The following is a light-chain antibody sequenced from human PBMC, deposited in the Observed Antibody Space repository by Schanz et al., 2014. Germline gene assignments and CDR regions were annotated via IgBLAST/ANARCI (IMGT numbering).Light chain of an antibody. Sequence: EIVMTQSPGTLSVSPGERATLSCRASQSISSYLSWYQQNPGQAPRLLIYGTSNRASGIPDRFSGSGSGRDFTLTISSLEPEDFAVYYCQQRNNWPLTFGQGTRLEIK. CDR2: GTS. V-gene: IGKV3-11*02. CDR1: QSISSY. CDR3: QQRNNWPLT. J-gene: IGKJ5*01.